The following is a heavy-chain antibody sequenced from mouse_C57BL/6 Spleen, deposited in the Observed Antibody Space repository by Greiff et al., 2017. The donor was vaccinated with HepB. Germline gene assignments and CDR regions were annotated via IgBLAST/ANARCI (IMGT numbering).Heavy chain of an antibody. CDR1: GYTFTDYE. CDR2: IDPETGGP. Sequence: VQLQQSGAELVRPGASVTLSCKASGYTFTDYEMHWVKQTPVHGLEWIGAIDPETGGPAYNQKFKGKAILTADKSSSTAYMELRSLTSEDSAVYYCTREGGNYWGQGTTLTVSS. V-gene: IGHV1-15*01. CDR3: TREGGNY. J-gene: IGHJ2*01.